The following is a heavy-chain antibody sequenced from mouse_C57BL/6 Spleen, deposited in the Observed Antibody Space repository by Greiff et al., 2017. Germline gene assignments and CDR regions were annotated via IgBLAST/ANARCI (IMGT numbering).Heavy chain of an antibody. Sequence: VQVVESGAELVRPGASVTLSCKASGYTFTDYEMHWVKQTPVHGLEWIGAIDPETGGTAYNQKFKGKAILTADKSSSTAYMELRSLTSEDSAVYYCTRTGYDGYYVSDVWGTGTTVTVSS. J-gene: IGHJ1*03. CDR1: GYTFTDYE. D-gene: IGHD2-3*01. CDR2: IDPETGGT. CDR3: TRTGYDGYYVSDV. V-gene: IGHV1-15*01.